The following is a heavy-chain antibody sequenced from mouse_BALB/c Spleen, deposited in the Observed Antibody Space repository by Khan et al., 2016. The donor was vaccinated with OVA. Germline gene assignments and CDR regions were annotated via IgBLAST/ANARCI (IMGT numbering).Heavy chain of an antibody. CDR2: IYPGSGST. CDR3: ARSYDGAWFAY. V-gene: IGHV1-77*01. Sequence: VQLQESGPELVKPGTSVKMSCKASGYTFTDYVISWVKQRTGQGLEWIGEIYPGSGSTYYNGKFKGQATLTADKSSNTAYMQLSSLTSEDSAVYFCARSYDGAWFAYWGQGTLVTVSA. D-gene: IGHD1-1*01. J-gene: IGHJ3*01. CDR1: GYTFTDYV.